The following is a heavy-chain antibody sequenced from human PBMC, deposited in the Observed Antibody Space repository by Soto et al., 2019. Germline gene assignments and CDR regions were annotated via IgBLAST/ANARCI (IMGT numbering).Heavy chain of an antibody. Sequence: QVQLQESGPGLVKPSQTLSLTCTVSGGSISSGGYYWSWIRQHPGKGLEWIGYIYYSGSTYYYPSLKSRVTISVDTSKNQFSLKVSSVPAADTAVYYCARDGVRAVVTDHEGYYGMDVWGQGTTVTVSS. CDR1: GGSISSGGYY. CDR2: IYYSGST. CDR3: ARDGVRAVVTDHEGYYGMDV. J-gene: IGHJ6*02. D-gene: IGHD2-15*01. V-gene: IGHV4-31*03.